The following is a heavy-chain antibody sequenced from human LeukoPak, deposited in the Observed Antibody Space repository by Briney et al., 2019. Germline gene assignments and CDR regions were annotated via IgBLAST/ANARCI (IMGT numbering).Heavy chain of an antibody. CDR2: IYTSGST. J-gene: IGHJ4*02. Sequence: PSETLSLTCAVSGYSISSGYYWSWIRQPAGKELEWIGRIYTSGSTNYNPSLKSRVTISGDTSKNQFSLKLSSVTAADTAFYYCARVGNSGTYQFDYWGQGTLVTVSS. CDR3: ARVGNSGTYQFDY. D-gene: IGHD1-26*01. V-gene: IGHV4-61*02. CDR1: GYSISSGYY.